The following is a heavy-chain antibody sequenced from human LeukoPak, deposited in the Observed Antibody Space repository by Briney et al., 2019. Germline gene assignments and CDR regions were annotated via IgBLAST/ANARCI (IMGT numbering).Heavy chain of an antibody. V-gene: IGHV3-30*04. J-gene: IGHJ4*02. D-gene: IGHD5-24*01. Sequence: PGRSLRLSCAASGFTFSDYAMHWVRRAPGKGLEGVALISYDGSTKYYADSVRGRFTISRDNSKNTLYLQMNSLRAEDTAVYYCSRDSARRDGYNFDYWGQGTLVTVSS. CDR2: ISYDGSTK. CDR1: GFTFSDYA. CDR3: SRDSARRDGYNFDY.